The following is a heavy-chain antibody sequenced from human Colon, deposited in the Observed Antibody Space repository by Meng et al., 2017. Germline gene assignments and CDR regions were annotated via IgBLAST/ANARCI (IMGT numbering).Heavy chain of an antibody. Sequence: DSAPVPVYPSGTLAHHCTGCGDSRSSDIWWSWVRPPPGKGLWWIGEVYHRGDTNYNPSLKSRVVISVDRSKNQFSLNLSSVTAADTAVYYCGRDQGRQLINHWGQGTLVTVSS. J-gene: IGHJ4*02. V-gene: IGHV4-4*02. CDR3: GRDQGRQLINH. CDR2: VYHRGDT. D-gene: IGHD1-1*01. CDR1: GDSRSSDIW.